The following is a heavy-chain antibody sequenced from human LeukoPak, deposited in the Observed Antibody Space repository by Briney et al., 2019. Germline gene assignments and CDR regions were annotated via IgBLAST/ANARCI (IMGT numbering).Heavy chain of an antibody. J-gene: IGHJ5*02. CDR3: AGEVGGSWFDP. CDR2: IYTSGNT. CDR1: GGSISSGSHY. V-gene: IGHV4-61*02. Sequence: PSETLSLTCTVSGGSISSGSHYWSWMLQPDGKGLEWIGRIYTSGNTNYNPSLKSRVTISLDTSKNQFPLNLSSVTAADTAVYYCAGEVGGSWFDPWGLGTLVTVSS. D-gene: IGHD1-26*01.